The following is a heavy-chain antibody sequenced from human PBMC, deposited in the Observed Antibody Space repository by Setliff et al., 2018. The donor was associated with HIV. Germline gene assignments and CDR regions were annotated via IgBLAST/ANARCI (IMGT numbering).Heavy chain of an antibody. CDR2: FYYSGST. CDR1: GGSFSEYY. CDR3: ARVARGGHSSRWYYFDY. V-gene: IGHV4-34*01. Sequence: SETLSLTCAVYGGSFSEYYWGWIRQSSGKGLEWIGSFYYSGSTYYNPSLKSRVTISVDTSKNQFSLKLSSVTAADTAVYYCARVARGGHSSRWYYFDYWGQGTLVTVSS. J-gene: IGHJ4*02. D-gene: IGHD6-13*01.